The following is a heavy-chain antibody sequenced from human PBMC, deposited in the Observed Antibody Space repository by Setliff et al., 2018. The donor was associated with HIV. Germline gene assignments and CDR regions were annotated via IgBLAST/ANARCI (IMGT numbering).Heavy chain of an antibody. J-gene: IGHJ5*02. Sequence: GGSLRLSCVASGFTFSSYSMNWVRQAPGKGLTWVTRISTDGSSTRYADSVNGRFTISRDNAKNTMYLEMNSLRAEDTAVYYCAKGVKFLDPWGQGTLVTVSS. CDR1: GFTFSSYS. V-gene: IGHV3-74*01. CDR2: ISTDGSST. CDR3: AKGVKFLDP. D-gene: IGHD3-16*01.